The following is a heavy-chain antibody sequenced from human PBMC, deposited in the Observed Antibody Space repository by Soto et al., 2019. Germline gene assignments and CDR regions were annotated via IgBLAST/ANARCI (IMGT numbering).Heavy chain of an antibody. V-gene: IGHV3-30-3*01. Sequence: QVQLVESGGGVVQPGRSLRLSCAASGFTFSSYAMHWVRQAPGKGLEWVAVISYDGSNKYYADSVKGRFTISRDNSKNTLYLQMNSLRAEDTAVYYCARDEGEASYDYWGQGTLVTVSS. J-gene: IGHJ4*02. D-gene: IGHD1-26*01. CDR3: ARDEGEASYDY. CDR2: ISYDGSNK. CDR1: GFTFSSYA.